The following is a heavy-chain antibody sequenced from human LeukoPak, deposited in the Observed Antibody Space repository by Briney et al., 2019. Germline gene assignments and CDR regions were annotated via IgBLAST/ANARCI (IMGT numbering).Heavy chain of an antibody. V-gene: IGHV6-1*01. CDR3: ARDSTAFDY. Sequence: SQTLSLTCAISGDSVSSSRATWNWIRQSPSRGLEWLGRTYYRSKSYNDYAVSLKSRITINPDTSKDQFSLHLNSVTPEDTAVYYCARDSTAFDYWGQGTLVTVSA. CDR1: GDSVSSSRAT. J-gene: IGHJ4*02. CDR2: TYYRSKSYN.